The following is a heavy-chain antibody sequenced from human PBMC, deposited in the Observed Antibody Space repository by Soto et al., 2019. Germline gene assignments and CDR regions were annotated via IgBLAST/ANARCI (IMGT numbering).Heavy chain of an antibody. CDR2: ISAYNGNT. CDR3: ARWRNDFWSGSYGQNAFDI. Sequence: QVQLVQSGAEVKKPGASVKVSCKASGYTITSYGISWVRQAPGQGLEWMGWISAYNGNTNYAQKLQGRVTMTPDTSTSTAYMELRSLRSDDTAVYYCARWRNDFWSGSYGQNAFDIWGQGTMVTVSS. D-gene: IGHD3-3*01. CDR1: GYTITSYG. J-gene: IGHJ3*02. V-gene: IGHV1-18*01.